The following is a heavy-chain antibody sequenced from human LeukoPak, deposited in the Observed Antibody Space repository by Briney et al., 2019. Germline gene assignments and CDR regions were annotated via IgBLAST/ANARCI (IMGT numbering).Heavy chain of an antibody. Sequence: ASVKVSCKASGYTFTSYGISWVRQGPGQGLEWMGWISAYNGNTKFAQKLQGRVTMTTDTSTSTAYMELRSLRSDDTAVYYCARDVVVAALPGYWGQGTLVTVSS. CDR2: ISAYNGNT. CDR3: ARDVVVAALPGY. CDR1: GYTFTSYG. J-gene: IGHJ4*02. V-gene: IGHV1-18*01. D-gene: IGHD2-21*02.